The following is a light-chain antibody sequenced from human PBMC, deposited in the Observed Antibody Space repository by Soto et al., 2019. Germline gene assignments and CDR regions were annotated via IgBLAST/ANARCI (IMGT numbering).Light chain of an antibody. Sequence: QSALTQPASVSGSPGQSITISCTGTSSDVGSYNFVSWYQQYPGKAPKLMIHDVTSRPSGVSNRFSGSKSGTTASLTISGLQAEDEADYYCCSYASSTSYVFGTGTKVTVL. J-gene: IGLJ1*01. CDR2: DVT. CDR3: CSYASSTSYV. V-gene: IGLV2-14*01. CDR1: SSDVGSYNF.